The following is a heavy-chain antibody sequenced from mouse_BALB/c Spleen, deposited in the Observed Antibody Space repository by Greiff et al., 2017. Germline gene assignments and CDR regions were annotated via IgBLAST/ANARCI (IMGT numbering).Heavy chain of an antibody. Sequence: VQLKESGGDLVKPGGSLKLSCAASGFTFSSYGMSWVRQTPDKRLEWVATISSGGSYTYYPDSVKGRFTISRDNAKNTLYLQMSSLKSEDTAMYYCARRDYEAMDYWGQGTSVTVSS. CDR1: GFTFSSYG. J-gene: IGHJ4*01. CDR2: ISSGGSYT. CDR3: ARRDYEAMDY. V-gene: IGHV5-6*01.